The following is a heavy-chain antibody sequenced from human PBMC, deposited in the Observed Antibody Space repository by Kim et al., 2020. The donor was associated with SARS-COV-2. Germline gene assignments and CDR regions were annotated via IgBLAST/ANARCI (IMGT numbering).Heavy chain of an antibody. D-gene: IGHD4-17*01. CDR1: GFTFGDYA. V-gene: IGHV3-9*01. CDR3: AKDIFDYVGINWFDP. CDR2: ISWNSGSI. J-gene: IGHJ5*02. Sequence: GGSLRLSCAASGFTFGDYAMHWVRQAPGKGLEWVSGISWNSGSIGYADSVKGRFTISRDNAKNSLYLQMNSLRAEDTALYYCAKDIFDYVGINWFDPWGQGTLVTVSS.